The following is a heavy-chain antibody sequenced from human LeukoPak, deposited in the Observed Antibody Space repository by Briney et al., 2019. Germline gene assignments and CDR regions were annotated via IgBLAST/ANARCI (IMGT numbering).Heavy chain of an antibody. CDR2: IWYDGSNK. D-gene: IGHD6-19*01. V-gene: IGHV3-33*06. Sequence: GGSLRLSCAASGFTFSSYGMHWVRQAPGKGLEWVAVIWYDGSNKYYADSVKGRFTISRDNSKNTLYLQMNSLRAEDTAVYYCAKDAGIVVDGHLDYWGQGILVTVSS. CDR3: AKDAGIVVDGHLDY. CDR1: GFTFSSYG. J-gene: IGHJ4*02.